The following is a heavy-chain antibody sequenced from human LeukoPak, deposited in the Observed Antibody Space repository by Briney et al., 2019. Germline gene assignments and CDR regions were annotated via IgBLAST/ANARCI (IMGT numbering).Heavy chain of an antibody. V-gene: IGHV1-2*02. Sequence: ASVKVSCKASGYTFTSYAIHWVRQAPGQGLEWMGWITPSGGTNYPQKFQGRVAITWDASITTAYMDLSRLTSDDTAVYYCARDRYGDGFAHLDYWGQGALVTVSS. J-gene: IGHJ4*02. CDR1: GYTFTSYA. CDR2: ITPSGGT. CDR3: ARDRYGDGFAHLDY. D-gene: IGHD5-24*01.